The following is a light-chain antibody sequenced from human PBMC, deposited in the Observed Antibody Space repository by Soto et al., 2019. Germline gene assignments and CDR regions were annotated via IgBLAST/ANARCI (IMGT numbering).Light chain of an antibody. J-gene: IGLJ1*01. V-gene: IGLV2-14*01. CDR3: SSYTSITTLDV. Sequence: QSALTQPASVSGSPGQSITISCAGTNSDVGDYNYVSWYQLHPGKAPKLIIYEVTNRPSGVSNRFSGSKSGNTASLTISGLQAEDEADYYCSSYTSITTLDVFGTGTQLTVL. CDR1: NSDVGDYNY. CDR2: EVT.